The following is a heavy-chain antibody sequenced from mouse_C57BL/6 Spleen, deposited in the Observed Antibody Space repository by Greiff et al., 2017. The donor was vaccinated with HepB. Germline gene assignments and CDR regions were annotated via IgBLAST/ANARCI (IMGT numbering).Heavy chain of an antibody. J-gene: IGHJ2*01. Sequence: VQLQQSGAELVRPGTSVKVSCKASGYAFTNYLIEWVKQRPGQGLEWIGVLNPGSGGTNYNEKFKGKATLTADKSSSTAYMQLSSLTSEDSAVYFCAGGETAPFDYWGKGTTLTVSS. V-gene: IGHV1-54*01. CDR3: AGGETAPFDY. CDR1: GYAFTNYL. D-gene: IGHD3-2*01. CDR2: LNPGSGGT.